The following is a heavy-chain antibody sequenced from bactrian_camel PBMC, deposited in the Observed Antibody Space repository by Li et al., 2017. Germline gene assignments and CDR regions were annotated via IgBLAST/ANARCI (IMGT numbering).Heavy chain of an antibody. V-gene: IGHV3S6*01. D-gene: IGHD3*01. CDR1: GSIYGGAC. Sequence: HVQLVESGGGSVQAGGSLRLSCGASGSIYGGACVGWLRQAPGKEVEWVAGITSLPSLFRSTSYADSVKGRFTISQDNAKRTVYLQMNLLKPEDSGAYYCALGNPGTCGVNYWFRHSDWDYWGQGTQVTVS. J-gene: IGHJ4*01. CDR2: ITSLPSLFRST. CDR3: ALGNPGTCGVNYWFRHSDWDY.